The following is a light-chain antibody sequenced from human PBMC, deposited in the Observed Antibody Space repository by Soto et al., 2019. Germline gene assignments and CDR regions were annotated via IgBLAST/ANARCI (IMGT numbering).Light chain of an antibody. V-gene: IGKV3-20*01. CDR2: NIF. J-gene: IGKJ1*01. CDR1: QSISDTN. CDR3: QQHGSSPGT. Sequence: EIVLTQSPGTLSLSPGERAILSCRASQSISDTNLAWYQQKPGQAPRLLIHNIFTRATGIPGRFSGSGSGTDFTLTISRVEPDDLGVYYCQQHGSSPGTFRQGTKVEIK.